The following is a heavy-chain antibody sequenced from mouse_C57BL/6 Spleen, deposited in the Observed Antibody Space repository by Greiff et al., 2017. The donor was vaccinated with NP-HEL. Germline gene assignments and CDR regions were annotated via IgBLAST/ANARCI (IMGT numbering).Heavy chain of an antibody. CDR3: ARYSPVVAKGAMAY. J-gene: IGHJ4*01. Sequence: EVNLVESGGGLVQPGGSLSLSCAASGFTFTDYYMSWVRQPPGKALEWLGFIRNKANGYTTEYSASVKGRFTISRDNSQSILYQQMNALRAEDSAAYYCARYSPVVAKGAMAYWGQGTSVTVSS. D-gene: IGHD1-1*01. V-gene: IGHV7-3*01. CDR1: GFTFTDYY. CDR2: IRNKANGYTT.